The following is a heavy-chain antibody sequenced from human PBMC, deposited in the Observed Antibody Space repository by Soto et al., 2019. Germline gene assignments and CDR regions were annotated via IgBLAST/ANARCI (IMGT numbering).Heavy chain of an antibody. Sequence: SETLSLTCAVYGGSFSGYYWSWIRQPPGKGLEWIGEINHSGSTNYNPSLKSRVTISVDTSKNQFSLKLSSVTAADTAVYYCARGVSRSGWYSYWGQGTLVTVSS. CDR1: GGSFSGYY. D-gene: IGHD6-19*01. J-gene: IGHJ4*02. CDR2: INHSGST. V-gene: IGHV4-34*01. CDR3: ARGVSRSGWYSY.